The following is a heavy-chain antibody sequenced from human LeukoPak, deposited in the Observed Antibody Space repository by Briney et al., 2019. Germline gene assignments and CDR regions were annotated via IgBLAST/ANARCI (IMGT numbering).Heavy chain of an antibody. Sequence: GGSLRLSCAASGFTFSSYSMNWVRQAPGKGLEWVSSISSSSSYIYYADSVKGRFTISRDNAKNSLYLQMNSLKTEDTAVYYCTRDRRWGSGSPDYWGQGTLVTVSS. CDR1: GFTFSSYS. D-gene: IGHD3-10*01. J-gene: IGHJ4*02. CDR3: TRDRRWGSGSPDY. CDR2: ISSSSSYI. V-gene: IGHV3-21*03.